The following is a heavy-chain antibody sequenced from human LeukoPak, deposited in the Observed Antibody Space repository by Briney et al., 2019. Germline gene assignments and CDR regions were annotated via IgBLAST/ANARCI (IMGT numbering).Heavy chain of an antibody. D-gene: IGHD3-10*01. CDR1: GGSFSGYY. CDR3: ARHVLLWFGEIHFDI. V-gene: IGHV4-34*01. J-gene: IGHJ3*02. Sequence: SETLSLPCAVYGGSFSGYYWSWIRQPPGKGLEWIGEINHSGSTNYNPSLKSRVTISVDTSKNQFSLKLSSVTAADTAVYYCARHVLLWFGEIHFDIWGQGTMVTVSS. CDR2: INHSGST.